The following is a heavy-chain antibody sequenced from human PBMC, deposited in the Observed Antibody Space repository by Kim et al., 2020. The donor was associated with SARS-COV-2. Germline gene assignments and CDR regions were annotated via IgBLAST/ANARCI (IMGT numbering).Heavy chain of an antibody. D-gene: IGHD3-10*01. V-gene: IGHV3-43*02. Sequence: GGSLRLSCAASGFTFGDYAIHWVRQVPGKGLNWVSLINGEGTTTHYEDSVRGRFTISRDNSKNSLYLQMNSLRTEDTAFYYCVRGRGSGAFLVDYWGQGTLVTVSS. CDR3: VRGRGSGAFLVDY. CDR2: INGEGTTT. J-gene: IGHJ4*02. CDR1: GFTFGDYA.